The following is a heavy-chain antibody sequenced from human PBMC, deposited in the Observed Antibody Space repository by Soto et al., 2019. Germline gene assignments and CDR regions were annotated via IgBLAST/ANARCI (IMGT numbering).Heavy chain of an antibody. Sequence: GGSLRLSCAASGFTFISYSMNWGLQAPWKGLEWVSSISSSSSYIYYADSVKGRFTISRDNAKNSLYLQMNSLRAEDTAVYYCARDITMVRGVRMRAFDYWGQGTLVTVSS. J-gene: IGHJ4*02. V-gene: IGHV3-21*01. D-gene: IGHD3-10*01. CDR2: ISSSSSYI. CDR1: GFTFISYS. CDR3: ARDITMVRGVRMRAFDY.